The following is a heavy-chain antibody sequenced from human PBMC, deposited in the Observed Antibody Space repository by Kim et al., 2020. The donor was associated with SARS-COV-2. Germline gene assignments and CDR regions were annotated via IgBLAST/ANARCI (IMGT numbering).Heavy chain of an antibody. Sequence: YYAYSVKGRFTISRDNSKNTQYLQMNSLRAEDTAVYYCAKEVLSGYAFDYWGQGTLVTVSS. CDR3: AKEVLSGYAFDY. V-gene: IGHV3-23*01. J-gene: IGHJ4*02. D-gene: IGHD5-12*01.